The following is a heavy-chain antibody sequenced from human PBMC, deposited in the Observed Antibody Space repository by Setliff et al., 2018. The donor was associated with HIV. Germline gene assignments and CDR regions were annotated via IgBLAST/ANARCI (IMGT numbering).Heavy chain of an antibody. CDR2: ILPLLNST. J-gene: IGHJ4*02. V-gene: IGHV1-69*13. Sequence: GASVKVSCKASGGDFRNYAISWVRQAPGQGLEWVGGILPLLNSTNFAQRFEGGVTLTADETTRTVYMDFTSLRPDDTAVYYCAILGRRYCNHYIASCYETAGGDSDLKTSDDWGPGTLVTVSS. CDR3: AILGRRYCNHYIASCYETAGGDSDLKTSDD. CDR1: GGDFRNYA. D-gene: IGHD3-22*01.